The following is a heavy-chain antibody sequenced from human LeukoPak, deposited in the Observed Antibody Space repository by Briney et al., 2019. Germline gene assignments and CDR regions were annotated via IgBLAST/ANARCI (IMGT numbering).Heavy chain of an antibody. Sequence: PSETLSLTCTVSGGSISSYYWSWIRQPPGKGLEWIGYIYYSGSTNYNPSLKSRVTISVDTSKNQFSLKLSSVTAADRAVYYCARGPSVIDYWGQGTLVTVSS. CDR2: IYYSGST. CDR3: ARGPSVIDY. CDR1: GGSISSYY. D-gene: IGHD5/OR15-5a*01. J-gene: IGHJ4*02. V-gene: IGHV4-59*01.